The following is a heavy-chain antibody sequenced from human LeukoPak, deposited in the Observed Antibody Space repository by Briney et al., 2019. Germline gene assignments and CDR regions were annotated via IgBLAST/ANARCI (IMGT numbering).Heavy chain of an antibody. Sequence: ASVKVSCKASGYTFTDYYIHWVRQAPGQGLEWMGWIHPNTVVTNFDQKFQGRVTLTRGTSISTAYMELSRLRSDDTALYYCARGTKDILGPVDYWGQGTLVTVSS. CDR3: ARGTKDILGPVDY. CDR2: IHPNTVVT. D-gene: IGHD1-26*01. J-gene: IGHJ4*02. CDR1: GYTFTDYY. V-gene: IGHV1-2*02.